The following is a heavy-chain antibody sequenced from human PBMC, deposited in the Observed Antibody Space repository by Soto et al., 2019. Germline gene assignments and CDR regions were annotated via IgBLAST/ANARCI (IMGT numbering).Heavy chain of an antibody. CDR2: INPSGGST. CDR3: ARGREFLPLDV. D-gene: IGHD3-10*01. Sequence: ASVKGSCKAAVYTFTSYYMHWGRQAPGQGLEWMGIINPSGGSTSYAQKFQGRVTMTRDTSTSTVYMELSSLRSEDTAVYYCARGREFLPLDVWGQGTTVTVSS. CDR1: VYTFTSYY. J-gene: IGHJ6*02. V-gene: IGHV1-46*01.